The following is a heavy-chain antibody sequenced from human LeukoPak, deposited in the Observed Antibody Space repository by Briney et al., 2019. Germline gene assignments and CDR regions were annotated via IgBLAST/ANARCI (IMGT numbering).Heavy chain of an antibody. D-gene: IGHD4-11*01. Sequence: GASVKVSYKAYGYSFTTYGINWVRQAPGQGLEWLGWIAPKTGNTNYFQKFQARVTMTADTSTSTVYMELRSLTFDDSAVYYCARDASAYNWGQGTLVTVS. CDR1: GYSFTTYG. J-gene: IGHJ4*02. V-gene: IGHV1-18*01. CDR2: IAPKTGNT. CDR3: ARDASAYN.